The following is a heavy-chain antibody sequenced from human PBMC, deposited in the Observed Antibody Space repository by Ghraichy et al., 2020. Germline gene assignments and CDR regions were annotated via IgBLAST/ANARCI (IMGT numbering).Heavy chain of an antibody. J-gene: IGHJ6*03. V-gene: IGHV1-46*01. D-gene: IGHD3-10*01. CDR2: INPSGGST. CDR1: GYTFTSYY. CDR3: ASQEYITMVRGVRYYYMDV. Sequence: ASVKVSCKASGYTFTSYYMHWVRQAPGQGLEWMGIINPSGGSTSYAQKFQGRVTMTRDTSTSTVYMKLSSLRSEDTAVYYCASQEYITMVRGVRYYYMDVWGKGTTVTVSS.